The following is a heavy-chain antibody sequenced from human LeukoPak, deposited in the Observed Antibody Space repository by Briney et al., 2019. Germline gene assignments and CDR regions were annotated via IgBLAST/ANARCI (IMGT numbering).Heavy chain of an antibody. V-gene: IGHV3-48*03. CDR1: GFTFSSYE. J-gene: IGHJ4*02. D-gene: IGHD1-1*01. CDR3: ARDCSAYNWNDGFDY. CDR2: ISSSGSTI. Sequence: GGSLRLSCAASGFTFSSYEMNWVRQAPGKGLEWVSYISSSGSTIYYADSVKGRFTISRDNAKNSLYLQMNSLRAEDTAVYYCARDCSAYNWNDGFDYWGQGTLVTVSS.